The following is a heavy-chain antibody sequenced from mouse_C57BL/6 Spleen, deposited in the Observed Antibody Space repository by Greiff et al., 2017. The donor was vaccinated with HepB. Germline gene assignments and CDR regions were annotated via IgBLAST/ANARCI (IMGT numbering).Heavy chain of an antibody. CDR1: GYSFTGYY. J-gene: IGHJ4*01. Sequence: VQLQQSGPELVKPGASVKISCKASGYSFTGYYMNWVKQSPEKSLEWIGEINPSTGGTTYNQKFKAKATLTVDKSSSTAYMQLTSLTSEDSAVYYCARRVLTYYAMDYWGQGTSVTVSS. CDR3: ARRVLTYYAMDY. D-gene: IGHD4-1*01. CDR2: INPSTGGT. V-gene: IGHV1-42*01.